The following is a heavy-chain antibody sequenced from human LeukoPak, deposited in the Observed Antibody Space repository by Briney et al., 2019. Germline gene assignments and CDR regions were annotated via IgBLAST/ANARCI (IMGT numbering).Heavy chain of an antibody. V-gene: IGHV3-30-3*01. D-gene: IGHD5-18*01. Sequence: GRSLRLSCAASGFTFSSYAMHWVRQAPGKGLEWVAVISYDGSNKYYADSVKGRFTISRDNSKNTLYLQMNSLRVEDTAVYYCASDREDTANLHYFDYWGQGTLVTGSS. J-gene: IGHJ4*02. CDR3: ASDREDTANLHYFDY. CDR2: ISYDGSNK. CDR1: GFTFSSYA.